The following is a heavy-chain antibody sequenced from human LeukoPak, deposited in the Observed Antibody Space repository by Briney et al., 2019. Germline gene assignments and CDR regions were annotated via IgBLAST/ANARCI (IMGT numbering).Heavy chain of an antibody. Sequence: GGSLRLSCAASGFTFSTSYMSWVRQAPGKGLEWVSVIYSGGSTYYADSVKGRFTISRDNSKSTMYLQMNSLRAEDTAVYYCARGGTSGYTYYFDYWGQGTLVTVSS. CDR3: ARGGTSGYTYYFDY. CDR1: GFTFSTSY. V-gene: IGHV3-66*01. J-gene: IGHJ4*02. CDR2: IYSGGST. D-gene: IGHD3-22*01.